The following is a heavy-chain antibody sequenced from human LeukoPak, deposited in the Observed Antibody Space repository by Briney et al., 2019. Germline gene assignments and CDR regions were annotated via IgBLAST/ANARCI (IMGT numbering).Heavy chain of an antibody. D-gene: IGHD6-6*01. CDR3: AREYGAAPNFDY. J-gene: IGHJ4*02. CDR1: GFTVSSDY. CDR2: ISGSGSST. V-gene: IGHV3-23*01. Sequence: GGSLRLSCAASGFTVSSDYMSWVRQAPGKGLEWVSAISGSGSSTYYADSVKGRFTISRDNSKNTLYLQMNSLRAEDTAVYYCAREYGAAPNFDYWGQGTLVTVSS.